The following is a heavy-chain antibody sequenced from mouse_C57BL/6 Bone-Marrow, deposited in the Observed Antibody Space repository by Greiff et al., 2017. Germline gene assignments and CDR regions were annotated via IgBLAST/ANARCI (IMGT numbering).Heavy chain of an antibody. Sequence: QVQLQQSGPELVKPGASVTISCKASGYTFTDYYINWVKQRPGQGLEWIGWIFPGSGSTSYNEKFKGKATLPVDKSSSTAYMLLSSLTSEDSAVDFCARYGYDRGYYSMDYWGQGTSVTVSS. CDR1: GYTFTDYY. CDR3: ARYGYDRGYYSMDY. CDR2: IFPGSGST. D-gene: IGHD2-2*01. V-gene: IGHV1-75*01. J-gene: IGHJ4*01.